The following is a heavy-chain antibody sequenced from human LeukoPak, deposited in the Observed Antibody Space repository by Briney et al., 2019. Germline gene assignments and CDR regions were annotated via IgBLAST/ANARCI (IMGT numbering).Heavy chain of an antibody. V-gene: IGHV4-39*01. CDR1: GGSISSSNW. CDR3: ALGGRGYSYGEDY. J-gene: IGHJ4*02. D-gene: IGHD5-18*01. CDR2: IYYSGST. Sequence: SETLSLTCAVSGGSISSSNWWSWVHQPPGKGLEWIGSIYYSGSTYYNPSLKSRVTISVDTSKNQFSLKLSSVTAADTAVYYCALGGRGYSYGEDYWGQGTLVTVSS.